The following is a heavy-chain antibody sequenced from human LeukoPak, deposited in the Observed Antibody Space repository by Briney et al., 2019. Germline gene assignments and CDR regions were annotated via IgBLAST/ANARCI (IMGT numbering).Heavy chain of an antibody. CDR1: GYTFTSYY. D-gene: IGHD3-22*01. Sequence: GASVKVSCKACGYTFTSYYMHWVRQAPGQGVEGMGVINPSGGSTSYAQKFQGRVTITRDTSTSTVYMELSSRRSEQTDVHYCASTLLIDYYYDSSGYYYGAFDIWGKGTMVTVSS. V-gene: IGHV1-46*01. CDR2: INPSGGST. CDR3: ASTLLIDYYYDSSGYYYGAFDI. J-gene: IGHJ3*02.